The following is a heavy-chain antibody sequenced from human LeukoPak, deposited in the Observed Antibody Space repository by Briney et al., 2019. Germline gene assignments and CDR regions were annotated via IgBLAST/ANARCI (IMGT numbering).Heavy chain of an antibody. Sequence: GGSLRLSCAASGFTFSNYWMSWVRQAPGKGLEWVANIKEDGSEKYYVDSVKGRLTISRDNARNSLYLQMNSLRAEDTAVYYCASGRQLGYWGQGTLVTVSS. CDR1: GFTFSNYW. CDR3: ASGRQLGY. CDR2: IKEDGSEK. J-gene: IGHJ4*02. V-gene: IGHV3-7*01. D-gene: IGHD6-13*01.